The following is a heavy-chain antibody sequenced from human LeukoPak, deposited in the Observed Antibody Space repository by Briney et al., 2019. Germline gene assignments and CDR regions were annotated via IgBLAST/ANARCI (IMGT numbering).Heavy chain of an antibody. Sequence: GGSLRLSCAASGFTFDDYGMSWVRQAPGKGLEWVSGIDWNGGRTGYADSVKGRFTISGDNAKNSLYLQMNSLRAEDTALYYCARPGPTFGGVITYFDYWGQGTLVTVSS. CDR3: ARPGPTFGGVITYFDY. V-gene: IGHV3-20*04. D-gene: IGHD3-16*02. CDR1: GFTFDDYG. CDR2: IDWNGGRT. J-gene: IGHJ4*02.